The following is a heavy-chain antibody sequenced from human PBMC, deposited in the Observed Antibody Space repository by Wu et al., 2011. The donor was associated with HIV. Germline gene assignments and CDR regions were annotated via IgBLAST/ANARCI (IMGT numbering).Heavy chain of an antibody. CDR1: GYTLTDLA. J-gene: IGHJ4*02. V-gene: IGHV1-24*01. Sequence: QVHLVQSGAEVKKPGASVKVSCTVSGYTLTDLAIHWVRQAPGKGLEWMGGFDLEDVETIYAQKFQGRVTMTEDTSTDTAYMELNSLRSEGTAVYYCARGYVPVPPNGFDYWGQGTLVTVSS. D-gene: IGHD2-2*01. CDR3: ARGYVPVPPNGFDY. CDR2: FDLEDVET.